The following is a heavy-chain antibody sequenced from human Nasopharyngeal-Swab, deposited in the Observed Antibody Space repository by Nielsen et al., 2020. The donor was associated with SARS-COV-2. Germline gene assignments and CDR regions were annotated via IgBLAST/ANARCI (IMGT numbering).Heavy chain of an antibody. J-gene: IGHJ4*02. Sequence: GGSLRLSCAASGFTFSSYWMSWVRQAQGKGMEWVANIKQDGSEKYYVDSVKGRFTISRDNAKNSLYLQMNSLRAEDTAVYYCASELDYGGNSAFDYWGQGTLVTVSS. CDR1: GFTFSSYW. V-gene: IGHV3-7*03. D-gene: IGHD4-23*01. CDR3: ASELDYGGNSAFDY. CDR2: IKQDGSEK.